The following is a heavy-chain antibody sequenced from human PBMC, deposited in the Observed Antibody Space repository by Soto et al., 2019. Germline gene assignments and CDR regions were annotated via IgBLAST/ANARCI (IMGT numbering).Heavy chain of an antibody. Sequence: GGSLRLSSAASGFNFSSYSMSWVRQAPGKGLEWVSSISTSGGSTYYADSVKGRFTISRDNSNNTLYLQMNSLRAEDTAVYYCSLSDRYYGMDVWGLGTTVTVSS. J-gene: IGHJ6*02. V-gene: IGHV3-23*01. CDR3: SLSDRYYGMDV. CDR1: GFNFSSYS. CDR2: ISTSGGST.